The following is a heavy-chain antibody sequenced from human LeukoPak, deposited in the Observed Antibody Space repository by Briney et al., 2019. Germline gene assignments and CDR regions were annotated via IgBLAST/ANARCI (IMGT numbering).Heavy chain of an antibody. J-gene: IGHJ2*01. Sequence: SETLSLTCTVSGVSIRSSYYYWGWIRQPPGKGLEWIGSIYDSGSTYYNPSLKSRVTISVDTSKNQFSLKLSSVTAADTAVYYCASEYRSDSYFDLWGRGTLVTVSS. CDR2: IYDSGST. CDR3: ASEYRSDSYFDL. D-gene: IGHD6-19*01. CDR1: GVSIRSSYYY. V-gene: IGHV4-39*01.